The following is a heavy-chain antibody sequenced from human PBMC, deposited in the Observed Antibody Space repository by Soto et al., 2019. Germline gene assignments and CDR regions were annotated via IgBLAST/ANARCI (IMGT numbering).Heavy chain of an antibody. V-gene: IGHV1-3*01. CDR1: GYTFTSYA. Sequence: ASVKVSCKASGYTFTSYAMHWVRQAPGQRLEWMGWINAGNGNTKYSQKFQGRVTITRDTSASTAYMELSSLRSEDTAVYYCAREDVSSSWPMYYYGMDVGGQGTTVTVSS. D-gene: IGHD6-13*01. J-gene: IGHJ6*02. CDR3: AREDVSSSWPMYYYGMDV. CDR2: INAGNGNT.